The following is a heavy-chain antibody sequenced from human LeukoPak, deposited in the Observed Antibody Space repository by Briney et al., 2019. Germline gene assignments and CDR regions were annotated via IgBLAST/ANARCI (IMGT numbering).Heavy chain of an antibody. D-gene: IGHD3-10*02. V-gene: IGHV3-30*03. CDR2: ISYDGSNK. CDR3: ARDLHYYVAMDV. J-gene: IGHJ6*02. CDR1: GFTFRSYD. Sequence: PGRSLRLSCAASGFTFRSYDVHWVRQAPGKGLQWVAVISYDGSNKYHTDSVKGRFTISRDNSKNTLYLQLHNLRVEDTALYYCARDLHYYVAMDVWGQGTTVTVSS.